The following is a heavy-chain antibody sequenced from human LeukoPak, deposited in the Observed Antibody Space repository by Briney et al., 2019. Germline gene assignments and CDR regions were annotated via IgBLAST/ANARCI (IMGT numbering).Heavy chain of an antibody. CDR1: GYTFTGYY. D-gene: IGHD5-18*01. V-gene: IGHV1-2*02. CDR3: ATHMDTAMVKAEFDY. Sequence: ASVKVSCKASGYTFTGYYMHWVRQAPGQGLEWMGWINPNSGGTNYAQKFQGRATMTRDTSISTAYMELSRLRSDDTAVYYCATHMDTAMVKAEFDYWGQGTLVTVSS. CDR2: INPNSGGT. J-gene: IGHJ4*02.